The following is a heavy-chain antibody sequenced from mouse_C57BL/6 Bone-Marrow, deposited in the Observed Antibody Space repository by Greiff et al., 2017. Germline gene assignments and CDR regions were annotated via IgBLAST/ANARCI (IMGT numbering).Heavy chain of an antibody. V-gene: IGHV8-8*01. CDR3: AGGSPYYFDY. CDR1: GFSLSTFGMG. CDR2: IWWDDDK. D-gene: IGHD1-1*02. J-gene: IGHJ2*01. Sequence: QVQLKESGPGILQPSQTLSLSCSFSGFSLSTFGMGVGWLRQPSGKGLEWLAHIWWDDDKYYNPALKSRPPTFKDTSKNQVFRKIANVDTADTAAYYCAGGSPYYFDYWGQGTTLTVSS.